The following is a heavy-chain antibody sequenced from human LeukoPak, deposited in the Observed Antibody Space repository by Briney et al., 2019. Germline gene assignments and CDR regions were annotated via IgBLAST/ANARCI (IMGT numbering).Heavy chain of an antibody. CDR2: ISGSGGST. D-gene: IGHD3-3*01. Sequence: PGGSLRLSCAASGFTFSSYAMSWVRQAPGKGLEWVSTISGSGGSTYYADSVKGRFTISRDNSKNTVYVQMSSLRAEDTAVYYCAKDDDDSLDVFDIWGQGTMVTVSS. J-gene: IGHJ3*02. V-gene: IGHV3-23*01. CDR1: GFTFSSYA. CDR3: AKDDDDSLDVFDI.